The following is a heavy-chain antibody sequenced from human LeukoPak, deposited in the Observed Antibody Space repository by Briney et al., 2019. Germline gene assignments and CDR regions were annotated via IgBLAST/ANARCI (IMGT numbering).Heavy chain of an antibody. CDR2: ISGNSVNI. Sequence: PGGSLRLSCAASGFTFSDFYMSWVRQTPGKGLEWISYISGNSVNIYYADSVKGRFTISRDNARNSLYMQMNSLRAEDTAVYYCARGSGVTLHYFDYWGQGALVTVSS. CDR3: ARGSGVTLHYFDY. V-gene: IGHV3-11*01. D-gene: IGHD5-18*01. J-gene: IGHJ4*02. CDR1: GFTFSDFY.